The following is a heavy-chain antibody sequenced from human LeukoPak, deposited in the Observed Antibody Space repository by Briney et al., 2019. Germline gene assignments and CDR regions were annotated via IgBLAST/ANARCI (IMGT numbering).Heavy chain of an antibody. D-gene: IGHD4-17*01. CDR3: ARVGTVTTLNFDY. CDR2: IYYSGST. V-gene: IGHV4-59*01. Sequence: PSETLSLTCTVSGGSISSYYWSWIRQPPGKGLEWIGYIYYSGSTNYNPSLKSRVTISVDTSKNQFSLKLSSVTAADTAVYYCARVGTVTTLNFDYWGQGTLVTVSS. CDR1: GGSISSYY. J-gene: IGHJ4*02.